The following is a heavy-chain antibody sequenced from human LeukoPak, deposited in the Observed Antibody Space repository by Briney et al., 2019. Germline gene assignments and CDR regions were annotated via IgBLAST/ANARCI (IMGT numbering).Heavy chain of an antibody. D-gene: IGHD3-10*01. CDR3: TSDPAHEEVRGIFIPYFAS. J-gene: IGHJ4*02. V-gene: IGHV1-18*01. CDR2: ISANSGYT. CDR1: GYTFSSYG. Sequence: ASVKVSCKASGYTFSSYGISWVRQAPGQGLEWMGWISANSGYTNYAQNLQGRLTMTTNTSKNTAYMELRSLRSGDPAMYYCTSDPAHEEVRGIFIPYFASWGQGTLVTVSS.